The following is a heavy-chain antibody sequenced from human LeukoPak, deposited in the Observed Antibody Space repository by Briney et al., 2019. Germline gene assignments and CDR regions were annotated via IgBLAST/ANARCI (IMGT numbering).Heavy chain of an antibody. D-gene: IGHD6-13*01. CDR2: ISSSSSYI. CDR1: GFTFSSYW. CDR3: ARDILAAASPHY. J-gene: IGHJ4*02. V-gene: IGHV3-21*01. Sequence: GGSLRLSCAASGFTFSSYWMHWVRQAPGKGLEWVSSISSSSSYIYYADSVKGRFTISRDNAKNSLYLQMNSLRAEDTAVYYCARDILAAASPHYWGQGTLVTVSS.